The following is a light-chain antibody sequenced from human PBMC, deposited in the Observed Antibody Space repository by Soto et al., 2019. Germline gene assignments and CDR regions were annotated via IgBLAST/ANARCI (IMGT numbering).Light chain of an antibody. J-gene: IGKJ4*01. CDR2: DAS. CDR3: QQFDSVPELT. CDR1: QDIANY. V-gene: IGKV1-33*01. Sequence: DIQMTQSPPSLSASVGDRVTITCQASQDIANYLNWYQQKPGEAPKLLIYDASNLQAGVPSRFSGSGSTTRFTFTISSLQPEDVSTYYCQQFDSVPELTFGGGTKVEIK.